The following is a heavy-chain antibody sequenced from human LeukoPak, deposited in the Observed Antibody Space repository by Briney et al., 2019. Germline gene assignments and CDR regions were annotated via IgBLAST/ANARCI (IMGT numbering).Heavy chain of an antibody. CDR2: INWNGGST. CDR1: GFTFDDYG. V-gene: IGHV3-20*04. CDR3: AKDVGATLLHDAFDI. Sequence: GGSLRLSCAASGFTFDDYGMSWVRQAPGKGLEWVSGINWNGGSTGYADSVKGRFTISRDNSKNSLYLQMNSLRTEDTALYYCAKDVGATLLHDAFDIWGQGTMVTVSS. J-gene: IGHJ3*02. D-gene: IGHD1-26*01.